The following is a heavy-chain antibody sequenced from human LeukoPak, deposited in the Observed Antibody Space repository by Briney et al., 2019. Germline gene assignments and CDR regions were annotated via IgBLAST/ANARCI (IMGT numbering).Heavy chain of an antibody. V-gene: IGHV3-30*18. D-gene: IGHD6-19*01. CDR1: GFTFSSYG. CDR3: AKGISGHDAFDI. J-gene: IGHJ3*02. CDR2: ISYDGSNK. Sequence: GGSLRLSCAASGFTFSSYGMHWVRQAPGKGLEWVAVISYDGSNKYYADSVKGRFTISRDNSKSTLYLQMYSLRAEDTAVYYCAKGISGHDAFDIWGQGTMVTVSS.